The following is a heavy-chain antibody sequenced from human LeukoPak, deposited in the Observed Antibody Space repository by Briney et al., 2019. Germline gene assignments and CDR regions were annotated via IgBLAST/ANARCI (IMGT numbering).Heavy chain of an antibody. CDR3: ARHGEKTTAYGGYFDY. J-gene: IGHJ4*02. V-gene: IGHV3-21*01. D-gene: IGHD4-11*01. CDR1: GFTFSNYA. CDR2: ISSSSSYR. Sequence: GGPLRLSCAASGFTFSNYAMNWLRQPPGKGLEWVSTISSSSSYRYYADSVKGRFTISRDNANNSLYLQMNSLRAEDTAVYYCARHGEKTTAYGGYFDYWGQGTLVTVSS.